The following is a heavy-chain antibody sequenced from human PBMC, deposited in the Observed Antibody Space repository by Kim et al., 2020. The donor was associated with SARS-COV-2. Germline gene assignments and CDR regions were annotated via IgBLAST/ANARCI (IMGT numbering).Heavy chain of an antibody. J-gene: IGHJ4*02. D-gene: IGHD3-3*01. V-gene: IGHV5-51*01. CDR2: IYPGDSDT. Sequence: GESLKISCKGSGYSFTSYWIGWVRQMPGKGLEWMGIIYPGDSDTRYSPSFQGQVTISADKSISTAYLQWSSLKASDTAMYYCARHTQPDTIFGVVPDYWGQGTLVTVSS. CDR3: ARHTQPDTIFGVVPDY. CDR1: GYSFTSYW.